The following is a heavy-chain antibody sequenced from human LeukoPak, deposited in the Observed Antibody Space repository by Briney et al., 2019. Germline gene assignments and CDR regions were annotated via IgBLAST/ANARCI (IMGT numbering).Heavy chain of an antibody. Sequence: GSLRLSCAASGFTFSSYGMHWVRQAPGKGLEWVAVISYDGSNKYYADSVKGRFTISRDNSKKTLYLQMNSLRAEDTAVYYCAKDRGYCSGGSCFFYYYGMDVWGKGTTVTVSS. V-gene: IGHV3-30*18. CDR1: GFTFSSYG. CDR3: AKDRGYCSGGSCFFYYYGMDV. J-gene: IGHJ6*04. D-gene: IGHD2-15*01. CDR2: ISYDGSNK.